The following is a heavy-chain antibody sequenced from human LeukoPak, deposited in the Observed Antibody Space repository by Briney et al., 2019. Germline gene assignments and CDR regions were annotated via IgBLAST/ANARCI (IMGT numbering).Heavy chain of an antibody. D-gene: IGHD1-7*01. CDR3: ARMNYVSSGWGAPFDY. Sequence: GGSLRLSCAASGFTFSTYAMSWVRQAPGKGLEWVAAISGSGGSTYYADSVKGRFTISRDNSKNTLYLQMNSRRAEDTAVYYCARMNYVSSGWGAPFDYWGQGTLVTVSS. J-gene: IGHJ4*02. V-gene: IGHV3-23*01. CDR2: ISGSGGST. CDR1: GFTFSTYA.